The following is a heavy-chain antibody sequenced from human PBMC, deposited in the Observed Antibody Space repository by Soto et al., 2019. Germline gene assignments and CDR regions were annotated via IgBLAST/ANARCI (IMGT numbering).Heavy chain of an antibody. V-gene: IGHV3-48*02. CDR3: AREGWEPNYYYYGMDV. J-gene: IGHJ6*02. D-gene: IGHD1-26*01. Sequence: GGSLRLSCAASGFTFSSYSMNWVRQAPGKGLEWVSYISSSSSTIYYADSVKGRFTISRDNAKNSLYLQMNSLRDEDTAVYYCAREGWEPNYYYYGMDVRGQGTTVTVSS. CDR1: GFTFSSYS. CDR2: ISSSSSTI.